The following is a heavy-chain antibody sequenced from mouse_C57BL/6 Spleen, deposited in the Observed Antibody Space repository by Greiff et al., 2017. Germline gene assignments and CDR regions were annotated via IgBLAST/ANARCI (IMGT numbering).Heavy chain of an antibody. CDR1: GFTFTDYY. D-gene: IGHD4-1*01. Sequence: EVKLVESGGGLVQPGGSLSLSCAASGFTFTDYYMSWVRQPPGKALEWLGFIRNKANGYTTEYSASVKGRFTISRDNSQSILYLQLNALSAEDSATYYCARYGLGRGFDYGGQGTTLTVSS. CDR2: IRNKANGYTT. CDR3: ARYGLGRGFDY. V-gene: IGHV7-3*01. J-gene: IGHJ2*01.